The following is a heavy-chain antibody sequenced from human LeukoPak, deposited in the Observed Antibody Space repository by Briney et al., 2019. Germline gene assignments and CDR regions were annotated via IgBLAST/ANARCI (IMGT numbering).Heavy chain of an antibody. Sequence: GGSLRLSCAASGFTFSSYSIHWVRQAPGKGLEWVAVISYDGSNKYYADSVKGRFTISRDNSKNTLYLQVNSLRAEDTAVYYCARSIMIFGVARGLGDWFDPWGQGTLVTVSS. CDR2: ISYDGSNK. D-gene: IGHD3-3*01. CDR1: GFTFSSYS. V-gene: IGHV3-30-3*01. CDR3: ARSIMIFGVARGLGDWFDP. J-gene: IGHJ5*02.